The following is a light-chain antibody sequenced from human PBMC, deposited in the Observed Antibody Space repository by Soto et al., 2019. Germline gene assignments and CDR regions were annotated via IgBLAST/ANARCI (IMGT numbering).Light chain of an antibody. J-gene: IGKJ1*01. Sequence: ETALTQSPGTLSLSPGERVTLSCRASQSVCSRCLAWYQQKPGQSPRLLIYAASSRATGIPDRLSGSGSGTDFTLTISRLEPEDFAVNYCQQYGTTPWTFGQGTKVGIK. CDR1: QSVCSRC. V-gene: IGKV3-20*01. CDR2: AAS. CDR3: QQYGTTPWT.